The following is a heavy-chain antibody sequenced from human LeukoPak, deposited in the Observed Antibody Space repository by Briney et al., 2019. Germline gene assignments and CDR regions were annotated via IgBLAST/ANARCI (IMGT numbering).Heavy chain of an antibody. Sequence: GESLKISCKGSGYSFTSYWIGWVRQMPGKGLEWMGIIYPGDSDTRYSPSFQGQVTISADKSISTAYLQWSSLKASDTAMYYCARRDDFWSGYYGHAFDIWGQGTMVTVSS. J-gene: IGHJ3*02. CDR1: GYSFTSYW. CDR3: ARRDDFWSGYYGHAFDI. D-gene: IGHD3-3*01. V-gene: IGHV5-51*01. CDR2: IYPGDSDT.